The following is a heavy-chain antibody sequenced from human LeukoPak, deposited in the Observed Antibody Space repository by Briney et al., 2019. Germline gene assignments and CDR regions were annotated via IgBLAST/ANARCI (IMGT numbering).Heavy chain of an antibody. CDR3: ARDTAMAELDY. V-gene: IGHV1-46*01. Sequence: ASVKVSCKASGYTFTSYYMHWVRQAPGQGLEWMGIINPSGGNTSYAQKFQGRVTMTRDTSTSTVYMELSSLRSEDTAVYYCARDTAMAELDYWGQGTLVTVSS. D-gene: IGHD5-18*01. CDR1: GYTFTSYY. J-gene: IGHJ4*02. CDR2: INPSGGNT.